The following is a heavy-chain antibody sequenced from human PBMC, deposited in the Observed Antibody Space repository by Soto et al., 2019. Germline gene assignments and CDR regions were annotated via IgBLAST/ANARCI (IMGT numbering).Heavy chain of an antibody. CDR3: ARVSLISRVFDY. D-gene: IGHD2-15*01. J-gene: IGHJ4*02. CDR2: ISYDGSNK. Sequence: AGGSLRLSCAASGFTFSSYGMHWVRQAPGKGLEWVAVISYDGSNKYYADSVKGRFTISRDNSKNTLYLQMNSLRAEDTAVYYCARVSLISRVFDYWGQGTLVTVSS. V-gene: IGHV3-30*03. CDR1: GFTFSSYG.